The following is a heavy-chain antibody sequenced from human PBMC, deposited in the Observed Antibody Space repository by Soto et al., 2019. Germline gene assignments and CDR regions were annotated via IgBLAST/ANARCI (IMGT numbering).Heavy chain of an antibody. V-gene: IGHV1-8*01. Sequence: QVQLVQSGAEVKKPGASVKVSCKASGYTFTSYDINWVRQATGQGLEWMGWMNPNSGNTGYAQKFQGRVTMTRNTSISTAYMELSSLRSEDTAVYYCARARAARPFYYYYGMDVWGQGTTVTVSS. CDR3: ARARAARPFYYYYGMDV. CDR1: GYTFTSYD. J-gene: IGHJ6*02. D-gene: IGHD6-6*01. CDR2: MNPNSGNT.